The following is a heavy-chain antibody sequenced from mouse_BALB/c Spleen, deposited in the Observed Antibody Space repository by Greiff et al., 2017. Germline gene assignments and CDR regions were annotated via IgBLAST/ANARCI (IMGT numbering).Heavy chain of an antibody. Sequence: EVMLVESGGGLVKPGGSLKLSCAASGFTFSSYAMSWVRQSPEKRLEWVAEISSGGSYTYYPDTVTGRFTISRDNAKNTLYLEMSSLRSEDTAMYYCARDQEGGYYFYAMDYWGQGTSVTVSS. CDR2: ISSGGSYT. J-gene: IGHJ4*01. V-gene: IGHV5-9-4*01. CDR3: ARDQEGGYYFYAMDY. CDR1: GFTFSSYA. D-gene: IGHD2-3*01.